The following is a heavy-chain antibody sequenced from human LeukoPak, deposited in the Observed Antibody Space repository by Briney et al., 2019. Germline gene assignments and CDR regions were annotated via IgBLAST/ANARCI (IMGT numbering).Heavy chain of an antibody. CDR1: GYIFTGYY. V-gene: IGHV1-2*02. CDR2: INPKNGGT. CDR3: ARDRDSSSWYEPAWFDP. D-gene: IGHD6-13*01. J-gene: IGHJ5*02. Sequence: ASVKVSCKASGYIFTGYYIHWVRQAPGQGLEWVGWINPKNGGTNYTQKFEGRVIMTRDTSSTVYMEVSSLRSEDTAVYYCARDRDSSSWYEPAWFDPWGQGTLVTVSS.